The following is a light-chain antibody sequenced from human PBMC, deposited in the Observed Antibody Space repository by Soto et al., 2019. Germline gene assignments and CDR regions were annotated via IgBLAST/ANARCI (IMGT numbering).Light chain of an antibody. CDR1: QSVSSY. Sequence: EIVLTQSPATLSLSPGERATLSCRASQSVSSYLAWYQRKPGQAPRLLIYDASNRATGIPARFSGSGSGTDFTLTISSLEPEDFAVYYCQQRSNWPAYTFGQGTKLEIK. J-gene: IGKJ2*01. CDR2: DAS. CDR3: QQRSNWPAYT. V-gene: IGKV3-11*01.